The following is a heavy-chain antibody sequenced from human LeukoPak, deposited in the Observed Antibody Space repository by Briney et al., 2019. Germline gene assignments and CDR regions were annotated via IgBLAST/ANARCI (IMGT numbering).Heavy chain of an antibody. CDR1: GFTFSSYA. V-gene: IGHV3-23*01. D-gene: IGHD3-22*01. Sequence: GGSLRPSCAASGFTFSSYAMSWVRQAPGKGLEWVSAISGSGGSTYYADSVKGRFTISRDNSKNTLYLQMNSLRAEDTAVYYCAKQTYYYDSSGETFDYWGQGTLVTVSS. CDR3: AKQTYYYDSSGETFDY. J-gene: IGHJ4*02. CDR2: ISGSGGST.